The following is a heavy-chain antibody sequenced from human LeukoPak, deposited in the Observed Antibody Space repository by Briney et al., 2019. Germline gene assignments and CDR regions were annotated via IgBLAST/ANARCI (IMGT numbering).Heavy chain of an antibody. CDR2: ISYDGSNK. D-gene: IGHD3-22*01. J-gene: IGHJ4*02. CDR3: ARVGYYYDSSGYPGY. Sequence: GGSLRLSCAASGFTFSSYAMHWVRQAPGKGLEWVAVISYDGSNKYYADSVKGRFTISRDNSKNTLYLQMNSLRAEDTAVYYCARVGYYYDSSGYPGYWGQGTLVTVSS. V-gene: IGHV3-30-3*01. CDR1: GFTFSSYA.